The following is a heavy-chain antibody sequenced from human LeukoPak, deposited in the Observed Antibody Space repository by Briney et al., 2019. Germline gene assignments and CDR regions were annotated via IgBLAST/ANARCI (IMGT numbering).Heavy chain of an antibody. V-gene: IGHV1-46*01. CDR2: INPSRGST. J-gene: IGHJ6*03. CDR3: ARDVSARGAGVVAPGLLPLMNYFGFYMDV. D-gene: IGHD6-13*01. Sequence: GASVKVSCKTSGYIFSMFWMLWVRQAPGQGLEWMGIINPSRGSTAYAHKFQGRVSMTGDVTTSTVNMELSGLPSDDTGIYFCARDVSARGAGVVAPGLLPLMNYFGFYMDVWGKGTSVTVSS. CDR1: GYIFSMFW.